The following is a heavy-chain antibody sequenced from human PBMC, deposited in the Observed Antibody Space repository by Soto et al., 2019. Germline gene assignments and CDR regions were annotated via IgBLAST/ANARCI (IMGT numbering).Heavy chain of an antibody. CDR2: IYKSATT. CDR3: ARGRYCLTGRCFPNWFDS. V-gene: IGHV4-30-4*01. CDR1: GGSISTVDYF. Sequence: QVQLLESGPGLVKPSQTLSLTCSVSGGSISTVDYFWAWIRQPPGQALEYIGYIYKSATTYYNPSFESRVAISLDTSKSQFSLNVTSVTAADTAVYFCARGRYCLTGRCFPNWFDSWGQGTLVTVSS. J-gene: IGHJ5*01. D-gene: IGHD2-15*01.